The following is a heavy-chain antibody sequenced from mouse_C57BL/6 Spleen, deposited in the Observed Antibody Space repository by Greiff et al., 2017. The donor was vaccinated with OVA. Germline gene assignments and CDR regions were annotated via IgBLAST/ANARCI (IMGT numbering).Heavy chain of an antibody. V-gene: IGHV1-53*01. CDR3: ISDGIYGCYYWFDF. CDR2: INTSNGGT. Sequence: QVQLQQPGPDLVKPGASVKLSCKASGYTFTSYWMPWVKQRPGQGLEWIGNINTSNGGTNYHAKFKSQVTMTVDNSSNTVYLPLSSLTSEDAAFYYCISDGIYGCYYWFDFWGQGTTLTVSA. J-gene: IGHJ2*01. D-gene: IGHD2-3*01. CDR1: GYTFTSYW.